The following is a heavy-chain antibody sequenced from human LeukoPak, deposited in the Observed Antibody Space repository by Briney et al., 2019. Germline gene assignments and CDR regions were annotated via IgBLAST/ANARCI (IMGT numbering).Heavy chain of an antibody. V-gene: IGHV1-69*13. CDR1: GGTFSSYA. D-gene: IGHD3-22*01. Sequence: GASVKVSCKASGGTFSSYAISWVRQVPGQGLEWMGGIIPIFGTANYAQKFQGRVTITADESTSTAYMELSSLRSEDTAVYYCARDPFGYYDSSGYQPLDYWGQGTLVTVSS. CDR2: IIPIFGTA. CDR3: ARDPFGYYDSSGYQPLDY. J-gene: IGHJ4*02.